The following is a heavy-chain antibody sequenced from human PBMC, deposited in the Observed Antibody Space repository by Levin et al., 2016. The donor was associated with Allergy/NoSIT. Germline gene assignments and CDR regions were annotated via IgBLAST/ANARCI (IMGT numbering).Heavy chain of an antibody. CDR3: ARLSFWLAHVATGYFHP. CDR1: GGSVTGSC. Sequence: GSLRLSCTVSGGSVTGSCWSWIRQPPGKGLQSVGYICNSGDNNYHPSLGSRAAMSIDSSKNQVSLKIYSVSPEDTAVYYCARLSFWLAHVATGYFHPWGQGTRVTVSS. CDR2: ICNSGDN. D-gene: IGHD3-9*01. J-gene: IGHJ1*01. V-gene: IGHV4-4*08.